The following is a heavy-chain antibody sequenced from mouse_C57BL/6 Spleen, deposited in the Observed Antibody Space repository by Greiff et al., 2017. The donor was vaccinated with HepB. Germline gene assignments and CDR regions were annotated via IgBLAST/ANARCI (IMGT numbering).Heavy chain of an antibody. CDR3: ARGEIYYGKQGAMDY. D-gene: IGHD2-1*01. CDR1: GYSITSGYY. J-gene: IGHJ4*01. Sequence: VQLTESVPGLVKPSPSLSLTCSVPGYSITSGYYWNWIRQFPGNKLEWMGYISYDGSNNYNPSLKNRISITRDTSKNQFFLKLNSVTTEDTATYYCARGEIYYGKQGAMDYWGQGTSVTVSS. CDR2: ISYDGSN. V-gene: IGHV3-6*01.